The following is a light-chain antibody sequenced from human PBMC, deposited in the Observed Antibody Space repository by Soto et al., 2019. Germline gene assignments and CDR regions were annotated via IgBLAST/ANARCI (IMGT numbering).Light chain of an antibody. CDR3: QWRSDWPPRLT. CDR1: ESISNY. Sequence: EVVLTQSPATLSLSPGETATLSCRASESISNYLALYQQKLGQAPKLLIYDASHRSNSTPGRFSGDGSGTDFTLTISSLEPEDFAVYYCQWRSDWPPRLTFGGGTKVEIK. J-gene: IGKJ4*01. V-gene: IGKV3-11*01. CDR2: DAS.